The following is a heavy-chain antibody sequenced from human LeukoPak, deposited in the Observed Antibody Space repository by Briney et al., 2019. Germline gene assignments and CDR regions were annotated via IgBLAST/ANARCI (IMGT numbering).Heavy chain of an antibody. CDR3: ASPRKAPTYYDFWSGYPEDAFDI. Sequence: GASVKVSCKASGYTFTSYGISWVRQAPGQGLEWMGWISAYNGNTNYAQKLQGRVTMTTDTSTSTAYMELRSLRSDDTAVYYCASPRKAPTYYDFWSGYPEDAFDIWGQGTMVTVSS. J-gene: IGHJ3*02. CDR1: GYTFTSYG. D-gene: IGHD3-3*01. CDR2: ISAYNGNT. V-gene: IGHV1-18*01.